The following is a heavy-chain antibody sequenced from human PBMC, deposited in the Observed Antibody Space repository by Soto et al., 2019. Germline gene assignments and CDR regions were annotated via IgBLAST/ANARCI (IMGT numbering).Heavy chain of an antibody. CDR3: ARIVVVPASRLEGMDV. V-gene: IGHV5-51*01. CDR2: IYPGDSDT. CDR1: GSSFTSYW. J-gene: IGHJ6*02. D-gene: IGHD2-2*01. Sequence: GASLKISCKGSGSSFTSYWIGGVRQMPGKGLEWMGSIYPGDSDTRDSPYFQGHVTISADKSISTAYLQWSSLQASDTAMYYWARIVVVPASRLEGMDVWGQGTTVTVSS.